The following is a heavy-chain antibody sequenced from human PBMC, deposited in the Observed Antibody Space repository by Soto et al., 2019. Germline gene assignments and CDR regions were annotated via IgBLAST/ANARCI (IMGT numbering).Heavy chain of an antibody. Sequence: QVQLVESGGGVVQPGRSLRLSCAASGFPFGTYPMHWVRQAPGKGLEWVAIISNDGSGKFYADSVKGRFAISRDNSANPLFLEMNSLTAADTAVYYCARDPNTMGAPYWAYTRFDSWGQGTLVTVSS. D-gene: IGHD3-10*01. CDR1: GFPFGTYP. CDR2: ISNDGSGK. V-gene: IGHV3-30*09. J-gene: IGHJ5*01. CDR3: ARDPNTMGAPYWAYTRFDS.